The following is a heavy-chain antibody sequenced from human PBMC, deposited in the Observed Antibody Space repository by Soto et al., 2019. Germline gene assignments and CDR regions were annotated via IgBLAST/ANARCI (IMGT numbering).Heavy chain of an antibody. V-gene: IGHV4-34*01. Sequence: QAQLQQWGAGLLKPSETLSLTCGVSGASLSGVYWTWIRQTPGRGLEWIGEINRSGSAYYNPALGHRVTISVDTSKKQFSLSLTSVTAADTGRYYCARAFKGIIENTGWPKPYYYGLDVCAQGTAVIVSS. CDR2: INRSGSA. J-gene: IGHJ6*02. D-gene: IGHD6-19*01. CDR1: GASLSGVY. CDR3: ARAFKGIIENTGWPKPYYYGLDV.